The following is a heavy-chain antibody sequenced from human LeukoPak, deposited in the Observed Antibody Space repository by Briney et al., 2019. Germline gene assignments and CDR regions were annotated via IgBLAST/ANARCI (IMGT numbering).Heavy chain of an antibody. V-gene: IGHV4-59*01. D-gene: IGHD7-27*01. CDR1: GGSISSYY. Sequence: SETLSLTCTVSGGSISSYYWSWIRQPPGKGLEWIGYIYYSGSTNYNPSLKSRVTISVDTSKNQFSLKLSSVTAADTAVYYCARERPRTTLTGPYYYMDVWGKGTTVTVSS. CDR2: IYYSGST. CDR3: ARERPRTTLTGPYYYMDV. J-gene: IGHJ6*03.